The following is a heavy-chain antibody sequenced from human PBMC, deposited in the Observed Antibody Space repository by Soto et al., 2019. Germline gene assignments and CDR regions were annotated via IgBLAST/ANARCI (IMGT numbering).Heavy chain of an antibody. CDR3: AKDTQVVTLIFDY. CDR1: GFTFFTYA. CDR2: ITDSGDST. Sequence: GGSLRLSCAASGFTFFTYAMSWVRQAPGKGLEWVSSITDSGDSTYYADSVKGRFTISRDNSKNTLYLQMKSLRAEDTAVYYCAKDTQVVTLIFDYWGQGTLVTVSS. J-gene: IGHJ4*02. V-gene: IGHV3-23*01. D-gene: IGHD2-21*02.